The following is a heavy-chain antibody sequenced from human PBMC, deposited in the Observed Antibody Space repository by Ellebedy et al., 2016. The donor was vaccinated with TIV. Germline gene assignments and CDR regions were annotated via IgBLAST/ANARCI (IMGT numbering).Heavy chain of an antibody. CDR1: GFTFSNAW. V-gene: IGHV3-15*01. D-gene: IGHD1-26*01. Sequence: GESLKISXAASGFTFSNAWMSWVRQAPGKGLEWVGRIKSKTDGGTTDYAAPVKGRFTISRDDSKNTLYLQMNSLKTEDTAVYYCTTVTPDPWELRARFFENYGMDVWGQGTTVTVSS. CDR2: IKSKTDGGTT. CDR3: TTVTPDPWELRARFFENYGMDV. J-gene: IGHJ6*02.